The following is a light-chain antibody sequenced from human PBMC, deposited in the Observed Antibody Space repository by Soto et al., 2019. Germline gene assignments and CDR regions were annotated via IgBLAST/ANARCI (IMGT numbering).Light chain of an antibody. V-gene: IGKV3-15*01. Sequence: IQMTHSPATLYVSLGERATVACWASQSISSSLAWYQHKPGRAPRLLTYRASSRASGISARFSGSGSGTEFTLTILSLQPDDFATYYCQQYNSYLWTFGQGTKVDIK. J-gene: IGKJ1*01. CDR2: RAS. CDR1: QSISSS. CDR3: QQYNSYLWT.